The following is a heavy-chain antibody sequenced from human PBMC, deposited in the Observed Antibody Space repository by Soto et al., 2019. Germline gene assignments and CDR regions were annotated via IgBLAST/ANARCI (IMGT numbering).Heavy chain of an antibody. CDR1: VFTFISYG. CDR2: ISYDGSNK. D-gene: IGHD3-3*01. Sequence: GWSLRLSCASSVFTFISYGMQWVRQAPGKGLEWVAVISYDGSNKYYADSVKGRFTISRDNSKNTLYLQMNSLRAEDTAVYYCAKGADFWSGYIYYYYYGMDVWGQGTTVTVSS. CDR3: AKGADFWSGYIYYYYYGMDV. V-gene: IGHV3-30*18. J-gene: IGHJ6*02.